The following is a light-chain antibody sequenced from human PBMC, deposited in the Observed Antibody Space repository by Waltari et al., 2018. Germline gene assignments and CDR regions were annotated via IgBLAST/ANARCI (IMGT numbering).Light chain of an antibody. CDR2: KDT. Sequence: SHELTQPPSVSVSPGQTATISCSRDALPKQYGYWYQQTPGQAPILLIYKDTERPSGIPERFSGFSSGTTVTLTISGVQAEDEADYYCQSADNSGTYWEFGGGTKLTVL. CDR3: QSADNSGTYWE. J-gene: IGLJ3*02. CDR1: ALPKQY. V-gene: IGLV3-25*03.